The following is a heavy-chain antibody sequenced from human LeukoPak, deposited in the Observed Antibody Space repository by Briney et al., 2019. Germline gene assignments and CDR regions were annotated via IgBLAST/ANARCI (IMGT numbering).Heavy chain of an antibody. Sequence: PSETLSLTCAVYGGSFSGYYWSWIRQPPGKGLEWIREINHSGSTNYNPSLKSRVTVSVDTSKNQFSLKLSSVTAADTAVYYCARGQSRVRSIAARPPGYWGQGTLVTVSS. J-gene: IGHJ4*02. V-gene: IGHV4-34*01. CDR1: GGSFSGYY. CDR3: ARGQSRVRSIAARPPGY. D-gene: IGHD6-6*01. CDR2: INHSGST.